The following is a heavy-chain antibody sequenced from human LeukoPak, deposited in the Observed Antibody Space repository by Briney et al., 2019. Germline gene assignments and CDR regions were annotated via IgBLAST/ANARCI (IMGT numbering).Heavy chain of an antibody. Sequence: GESLKISCKGSGYSFTSYWIGWVRQMPGKGLEWMGIIYPGDSDTRYSPSFQGQVTISADKSISTAYLQWSSLKASDTAMYYCARREGSNYVSPYFDYWGQGTLVTVSS. CDR2: IYPGDSDT. CDR3: ARREGSNYVSPYFDY. D-gene: IGHD4-11*01. J-gene: IGHJ4*02. CDR1: GYSFTSYW. V-gene: IGHV5-51*01.